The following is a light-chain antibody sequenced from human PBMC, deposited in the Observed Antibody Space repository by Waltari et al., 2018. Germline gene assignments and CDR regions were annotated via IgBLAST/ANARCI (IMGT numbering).Light chain of an antibody. CDR2: DVS. CDR3: SSYSGTNTRVI. J-gene: IGLJ2*01. V-gene: IGLV2-14*03. CDR1: SIDIGHYVY. Sequence: QSALTQPASVSGSPGQSISISCTGTSIDIGHYVYVSRYQKHPGKAPKMMIYDVSHRPSGVSNRFSGSKSGNTASLIISGLQSEDEGDYYCSSYSGTNTRVIFGGGTKLTVL.